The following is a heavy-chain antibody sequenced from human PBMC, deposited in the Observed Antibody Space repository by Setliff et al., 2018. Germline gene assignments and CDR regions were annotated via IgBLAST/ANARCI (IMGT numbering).Heavy chain of an antibody. CDR2: IYYSGST. CDR3: AGSTVTQVDY. J-gene: IGHJ4*02. D-gene: IGHD4-17*01. V-gene: IGHV4-59*08. CDR1: GGSIRSYY. Sequence: KASETLSLTCTVSGGSIRSYYWNWIRQPPGKGLEWIGYIYYSGSTNYNPSLKSRVTISVDTSKNHFSLKLSSVTAADTAVYYCAGSTVTQVDYWGQGTLVTVSS.